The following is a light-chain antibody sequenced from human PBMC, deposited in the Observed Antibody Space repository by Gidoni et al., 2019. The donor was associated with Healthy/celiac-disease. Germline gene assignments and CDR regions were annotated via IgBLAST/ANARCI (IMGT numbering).Light chain of an antibody. J-gene: IGKJ1*01. CDR1: QDISNY. CDR2: DAS. CDR3: LQYDNLLTWT. Sequence: DIQMNQSPSSLSASVGDSVPITCQASQDISNYLNWYQQKPGKAPKLLIYDASNLETGVPSRFSGSGSGTDFTFTISSLQPEDIATYYCLQYDNLLTWTFGQXTKVEIK. V-gene: IGKV1-33*01.